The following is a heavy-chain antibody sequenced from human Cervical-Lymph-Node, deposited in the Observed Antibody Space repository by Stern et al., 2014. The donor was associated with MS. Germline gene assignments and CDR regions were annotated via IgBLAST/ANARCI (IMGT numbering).Heavy chain of an antibody. J-gene: IGHJ6*02. Sequence: SGPALVKPTQTLTLTCTFSGFSLSTSGMCVSWIRQPPGKALEWLALIDWDDDKYYSTSLKTRLTISKDTSKNQVVLTMTNMDPVDTATYYCARIRRGGYCSSTSCHYYYYGMDVWGQGTTVTVSS. CDR3: ARIRRGGYCSSTSCHYYYYGMDV. CDR1: GFSLSTSGMC. V-gene: IGHV2-70*01. CDR2: IDWDDDK. D-gene: IGHD2-2*03.